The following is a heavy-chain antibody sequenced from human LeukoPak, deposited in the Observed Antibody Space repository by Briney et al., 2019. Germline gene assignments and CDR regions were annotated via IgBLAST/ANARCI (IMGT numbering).Heavy chain of an antibody. V-gene: IGHV4-59*01. CDR1: GGSISSYY. Sequence: SETLSLTCTVSGGSISSYYWSWIRQPPGKGLEWIGCIYYSGYTNYKSSLKSRVTISVGTSKNQFSLKLSSVTAADTAVYYCARTTMVRGTYYMDVWGKGTTVTVSS. J-gene: IGHJ6*03. CDR3: ARTTMVRGTYYMDV. CDR2: IYYSGYT. D-gene: IGHD3-10*01.